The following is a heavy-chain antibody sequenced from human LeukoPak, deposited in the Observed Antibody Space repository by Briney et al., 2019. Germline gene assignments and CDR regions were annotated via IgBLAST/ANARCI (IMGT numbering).Heavy chain of an antibody. Sequence: SGTLSLTCAVSGGSISSSNWWNWVRQPPGKGLEWIGEISHSGSTNYNPSLKSRVTISVDKSKNQFSLKLTSVTAADTAIYYCARHSPGARGIDSWGQGTLVTVSS. CDR2: ISHSGST. V-gene: IGHV4-4*02. CDR1: GGSISSSNW. D-gene: IGHD2-21*01. CDR3: ARHSPGARGIDS. J-gene: IGHJ4*02.